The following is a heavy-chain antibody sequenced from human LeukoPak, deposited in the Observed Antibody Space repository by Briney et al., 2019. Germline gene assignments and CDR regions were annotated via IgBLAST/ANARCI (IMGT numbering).Heavy chain of an antibody. V-gene: IGHV3-9*01. D-gene: IGHD3-16*01. CDR1: GFTFDDYA. CDR2: ISWNSGSI. CDR3: ARDLGGGLIDY. Sequence: GRSLRLSCAASGFTFDDYAMHWVRQAPGKGLEWVSGISWNSGSIGYADSVKGRFTISRDNAKNSLYLQMNSLRAEDTALYYCARDLGGGLIDYWGQGTLVTVSS. J-gene: IGHJ4*02.